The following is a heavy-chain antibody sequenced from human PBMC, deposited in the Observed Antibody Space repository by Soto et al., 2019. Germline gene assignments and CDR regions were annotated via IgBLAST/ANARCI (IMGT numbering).Heavy chain of an antibody. CDR1: GFTFSSYG. D-gene: IGHD6-13*01. Sequence: QVQLVESGGGVVQPGRSLRLSCAASGFTFSSYGMHWVRQAPGKGLEWVAVIWYDGSNKYYADSVKGRFTISRDNSKNTLYLQMNSLRAEDTAVYYCARTYSSSERHYYYYYMDVWGKGTTVTVSS. J-gene: IGHJ6*03. CDR3: ARTYSSSERHYYYYYMDV. V-gene: IGHV3-33*01. CDR2: IWYDGSNK.